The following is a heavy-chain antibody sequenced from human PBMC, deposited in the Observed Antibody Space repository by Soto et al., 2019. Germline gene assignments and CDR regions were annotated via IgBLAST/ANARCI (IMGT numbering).Heavy chain of an antibody. CDR2: ISAYNGNT. D-gene: IGHD2-15*01. J-gene: IGHJ4*02. CDR1: GYTFTSYG. V-gene: IGHV1-18*01. CDR3: ASAGYCSGGSCPAFDY. Sequence: QVQLVQSGAEVKKPGASVKVSCKASGYTFTSYGISWVRQAPGQGLEWLGWISAYNGNTNYAQKLQGRVTMTTDTSTSTAYMVLRSLRTVDTAVYYCASAGYCSGGSCPAFDYWGQGTLVTVSS.